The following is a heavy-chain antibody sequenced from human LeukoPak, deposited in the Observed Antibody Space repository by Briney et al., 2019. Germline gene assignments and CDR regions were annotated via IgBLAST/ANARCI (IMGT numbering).Heavy chain of an antibody. CDR2: ISPNGGYT. D-gene: IGHD3-22*01. Sequence: GGSLRLSCSASGFTFSSYAMHWVRLAPGKGLEYVSGISPNGGYTFYADSVKGRFTISRDNSKNTVFLHMDSLRAEDTAVYYCARDKMYDYDGGAYRGNYYYFYAMDVWGQGTTVTVSS. V-gene: IGHV3-64*04. CDR1: GFTFSSYA. CDR3: ARDKMYDYDGGAYRGNYYYFYAMDV. J-gene: IGHJ6*02.